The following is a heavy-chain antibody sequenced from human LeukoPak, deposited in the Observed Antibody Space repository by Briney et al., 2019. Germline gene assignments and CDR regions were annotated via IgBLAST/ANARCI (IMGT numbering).Heavy chain of an antibody. CDR2: IPHDGSRQ. CDR3: ARGDGYNSYYFDY. V-gene: IGHV3-30*03. Sequence: GGSLRLSCGASGFSFSTYGMHWVRQAPGKGLEWVSVIPHDGSRQYYADSVKGRFTISRDNSKNTLYLQMNSLRAEDTAVYYCARGDGYNSYYFDYWGQGTLVTVSS. D-gene: IGHD5-24*01. J-gene: IGHJ4*02. CDR1: GFSFSTYG.